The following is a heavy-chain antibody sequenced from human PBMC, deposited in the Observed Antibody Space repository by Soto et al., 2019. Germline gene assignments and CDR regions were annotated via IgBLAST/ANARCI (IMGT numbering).Heavy chain of an antibody. D-gene: IGHD4-17*01. CDR3: ARDPGYGDLDY. Sequence: GDSVKVSCKASGYTFTSYGISWVRQAPGQGLEWMGWISAYNGNTNYAQKLQGRVTMTTDTSTSTAYMELWSLRSAGTAVYDCARDPGYGDLDYWGQGTLVTVSS. V-gene: IGHV1-18*01. CDR2: ISAYNGNT. J-gene: IGHJ4*02. CDR1: GYTFTSYG.